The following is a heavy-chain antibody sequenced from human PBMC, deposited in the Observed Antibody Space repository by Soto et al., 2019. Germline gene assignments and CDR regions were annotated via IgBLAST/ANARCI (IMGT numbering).Heavy chain of an antibody. D-gene: IGHD3-3*01. Sequence: SLSLSCVDPGFTLGSYAMTWVRQAPGKGLARVSYNSCSDSNIYYADSVKGRFTLSRDNAQTSQYLQMNNLRADDTAFYYGARDRIRYYDFWGGCYNHYYYGMDVWGQGTTVTVSS. V-gene: IGHV3-48*03. CDR1: GFTLGSYA. J-gene: IGHJ6*02. CDR3: ARDRIRYYDFWGGCYNHYYYGMDV. CDR2: NSCSDSNI.